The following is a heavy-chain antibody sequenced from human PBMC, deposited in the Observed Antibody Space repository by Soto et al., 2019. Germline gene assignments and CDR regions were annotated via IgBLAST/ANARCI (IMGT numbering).Heavy chain of an antibody. Sequence: ASVKVSCKTPGYTFSDYGISWVRQAPGQGLEWMGWISAKNGNTNFAQKFRGRVTMITDTSTNTVYMELRNLRLDDTAVYYCAREPPETPPDYWGQGTLVTVSS. J-gene: IGHJ4*02. V-gene: IGHV1-18*01. CDR3: AREPPETPPDY. CDR1: GYTFSDYG. CDR2: ISAKNGNT.